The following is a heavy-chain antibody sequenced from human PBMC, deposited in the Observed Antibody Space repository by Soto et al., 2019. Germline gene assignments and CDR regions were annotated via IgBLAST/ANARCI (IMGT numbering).Heavy chain of an antibody. J-gene: IGHJ4*02. CDR1: GFTFRDYG. V-gene: IGHV3-30*18. CDR2: IAHHGLKE. D-gene: IGHD1-26*01. Sequence: QVQLVESGGGEVRPGRSLRLSCVASGFTFRDYGMHWVRQAPGTGLEWVAGIAHHGLKEHYADSVKGRFIISRDNSKKTVYLPLNRLRGDDTAVYYCAKDWVGGSNKYSFEYWVKGTLVTVA. CDR3: AKDWVGGSNKYSFEY.